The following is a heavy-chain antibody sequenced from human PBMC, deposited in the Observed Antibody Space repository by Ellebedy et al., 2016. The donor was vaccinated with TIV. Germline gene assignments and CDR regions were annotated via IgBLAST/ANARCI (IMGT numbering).Heavy chain of an antibody. V-gene: IGHV3-48*03. J-gene: IGHJ6*02. CDR3: ARPKYSSDHGMDV. CDR1: GFTFSSYE. D-gene: IGHD6-19*01. CDR2: ISSSGSTI. Sequence: GGSLRLSCAACGFTFSSYEMNWVRQAPGKGLEWVSYISSSGSTIYYADSVKGRFTISRDNAKNSLYLQMNSLRAEDTAVYYCARPKYSSDHGMDVWGQGTTVTVSS.